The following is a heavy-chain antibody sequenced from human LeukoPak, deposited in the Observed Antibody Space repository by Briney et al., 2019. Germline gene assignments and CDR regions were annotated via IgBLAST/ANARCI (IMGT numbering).Heavy chain of an antibody. D-gene: IGHD3-22*01. CDR2: IYSGGST. V-gene: IGHV3-53*01. J-gene: IGHJ4*02. CDR3: ASFVTNYYDSSGYYDEDY. Sequence: PGGSLRLSCAASGFTFSSYAMSWVRQAPGKGLEWVSVIYSGGSTYYADSVKGRFTISRDNSKNTLYLQMNSLRAEDTAVYYCASFVTNYYDSSGYYDEDYWGQGTLVTVSS. CDR1: GFTFSSYA.